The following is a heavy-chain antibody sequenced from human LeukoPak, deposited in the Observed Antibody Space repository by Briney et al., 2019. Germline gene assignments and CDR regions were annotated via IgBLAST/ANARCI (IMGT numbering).Heavy chain of an antibody. CDR3: ARGVVGKRWLQLRGVDY. CDR2: ISAYNGNT. V-gene: IGHV1-18*01. J-gene: IGHJ4*02. CDR1: GYTFTSYG. Sequence: GASVKVSCKASGYTFTSYGISWVRQAPGQGLEWMGWISAYNGNTNYAQKLQGRVTMTTDTSTSTAYMELRSLRSDDTAVYYCARGVVGKRWLQLRGVDYWGQGTLVTVSS. D-gene: IGHD5-24*01.